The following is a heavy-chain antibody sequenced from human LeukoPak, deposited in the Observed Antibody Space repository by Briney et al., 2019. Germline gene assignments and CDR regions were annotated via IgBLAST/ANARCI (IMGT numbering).Heavy chain of an antibody. J-gene: IGHJ6*03. Sequence: ASVKVSCKASGYTFTSYDINWVRQATGQGLEWMGWMNPNSGNTGYAQKFQGRVTMTRNTSISTAYMELSSLRSEDTAVHYCARSAKYYYYYYMDVWGKGTTATVSS. V-gene: IGHV1-8*01. CDR2: MNPNSGNT. CDR3: ARSAKYYYYYYMDV. CDR1: GYTFTSYD.